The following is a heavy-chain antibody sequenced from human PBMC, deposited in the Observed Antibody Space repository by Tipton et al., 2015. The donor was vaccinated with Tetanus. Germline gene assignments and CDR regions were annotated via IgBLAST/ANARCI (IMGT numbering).Heavy chain of an antibody. CDR2: IYYSGST. CDR3: ARRGGDFLTGYYDS. CDR1: GGSIRSGGFY. D-gene: IGHD3-9*01. V-gene: IGHV4-39*01. J-gene: IGHJ4*02. Sequence: TLSLTCTVSGGSIRSGGFYWGWIRQPPGKGLEWIGRIYYSGSTSYNPSLKSRVTISVDTSKNQFSLELNSVTAADTAVYYCARRGGDFLTGYYDSWGQGTLVTVSS.